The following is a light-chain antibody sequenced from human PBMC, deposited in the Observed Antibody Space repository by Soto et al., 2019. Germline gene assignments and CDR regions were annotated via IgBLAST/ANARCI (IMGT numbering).Light chain of an antibody. J-gene: IGLJ1*01. CDR2: DVS. CDR3: SSYTSGGNYV. V-gene: IGLV2-14*03. Sequence: QSVLTQPASVSGSPGQSITISCTGTSSDVAAYNYVSWYQQHPGKAPKLMVYDVSNRPSGVSNRFSGSKSGNTASLTISGLQAEDEADYYCSSYTSGGNYVFGTGTKLTAL. CDR1: SSDVAAYNY.